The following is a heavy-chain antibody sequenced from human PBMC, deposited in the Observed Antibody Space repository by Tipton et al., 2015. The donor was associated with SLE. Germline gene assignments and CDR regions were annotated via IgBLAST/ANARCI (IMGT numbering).Heavy chain of an antibody. V-gene: IGHV4-38-2*02. CDR2: IYPGGDT. D-gene: IGHD6-13*01. Sequence: LRLSCTVSGYSIGSGHYWGWIRQPPGEGLEWIGSIYPGGDTYYTPSLRGRVSISVDTSRNEFSLKMNSVTSADTAVYYCARAYSSDPFDYWGQGVPVTVSS. CDR3: ARAYSSDPFDY. J-gene: IGHJ4*02. CDR1: GYSIGSGHY.